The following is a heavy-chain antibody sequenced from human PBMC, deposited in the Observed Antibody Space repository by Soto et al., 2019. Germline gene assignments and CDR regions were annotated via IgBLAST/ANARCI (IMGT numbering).Heavy chain of an antibody. CDR3: AGENANIVVVGAATPGAFDI. V-gene: IGHV4-59*08. CDR2: IYYSGST. J-gene: IGHJ3*02. D-gene: IGHD2-15*01. Sequence: SETLSLTCTVSGGSISRYYWSWILQPPWKGLEWIGYIYYSGSTNYNPSLKSRVTISVDTSKNQFSLKLSSVTAADTAVYYCAGENANIVVVGAATPGAFDIWGQGTMVTVSS. CDR1: GGSISRYY.